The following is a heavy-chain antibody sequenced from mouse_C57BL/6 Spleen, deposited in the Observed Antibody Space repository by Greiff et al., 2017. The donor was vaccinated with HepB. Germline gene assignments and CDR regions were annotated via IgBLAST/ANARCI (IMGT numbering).Heavy chain of an antibody. J-gene: IGHJ1*03. D-gene: IGHD1-1*01. CDR3: ARWGYYGRYFDV. CDR1: GYTFTSYW. V-gene: IGHV1-50*01. Sequence: VQLQQSGAELVKPGASVKLSCKASGYTFTSYWMQWVKQRPGQGLEWIGEIDPSDSYTNYNQKFKGKATLTVDTSSSTAYMQLSSLTSEDSAVYYCARWGYYGRYFDVWGTGTTVTVSS. CDR2: IDPSDSYT.